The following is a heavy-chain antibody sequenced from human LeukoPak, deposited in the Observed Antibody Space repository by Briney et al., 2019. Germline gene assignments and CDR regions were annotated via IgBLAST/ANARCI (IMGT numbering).Heavy chain of an antibody. J-gene: IGHJ4*02. D-gene: IGHD2-2*02. CDR2: IIPIFGTA. V-gene: IGHV1-69*13. Sequence: ASVKVSCKASGGTFSIYAISWVRQAPGQGLEWMGGIIPIFGTANYAQKFQGRVTITADESTSTAYMELSSLRSEDTAVYYCARDGPCSSTSCYSIDYWGQGTLVTVSS. CDR1: GGTFSIYA. CDR3: ARDGPCSSTSCYSIDY.